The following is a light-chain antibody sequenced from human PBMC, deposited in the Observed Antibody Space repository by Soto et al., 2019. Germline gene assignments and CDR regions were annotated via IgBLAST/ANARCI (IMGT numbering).Light chain of an antibody. Sequence: EIVLTQSPVTLSLSPGQRATLSCRASQTISTDLAWYQQKPGQAPRLLIQGSYNTATGIPGRFSGGGSGRALPLTTGRWGPGDYAVYYCQQCYTLPVTFCGGTNEDI. CDR3: QQCYTLPVT. CDR1: QTISTD. J-gene: IGKJ4*01. CDR2: GSY. V-gene: IGKV3-11*02.